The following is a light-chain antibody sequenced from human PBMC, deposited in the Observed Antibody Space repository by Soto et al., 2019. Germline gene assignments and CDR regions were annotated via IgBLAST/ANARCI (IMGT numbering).Light chain of an antibody. V-gene: IGLV7-43*01. CDR1: TGAVTSGNY. Sequence: QAVVTQEPSLTVSPGGTITLTCASSTGAVTSGNYPNWFQQKPGKAPRALIYSTSHKDSWTPARFSGSLLGGKAALTLSGVQPEDEAEYYCLLYYGGPGVFGGGTKLTVL. CDR2: STS. J-gene: IGLJ2*01. CDR3: LLYYGGPGV.